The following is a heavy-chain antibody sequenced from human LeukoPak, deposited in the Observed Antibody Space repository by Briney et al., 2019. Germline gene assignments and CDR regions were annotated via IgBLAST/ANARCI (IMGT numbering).Heavy chain of an antibody. CDR1: GYSFTSYW. CDR3: ARGHDSSGYYANWFDP. CDR2: IYPGDSDT. Sequence: GESLKISCKGSGYSFTSYWIGWVRQMPGKGLEWMGIIYPGDSDTRYSPSSQGQVTISADKSISTAYLQWSSLKASDTAMYYCARGHDSSGYYANWFDPWGQGTLVTVSS. J-gene: IGHJ5*02. D-gene: IGHD3-22*01. V-gene: IGHV5-51*01.